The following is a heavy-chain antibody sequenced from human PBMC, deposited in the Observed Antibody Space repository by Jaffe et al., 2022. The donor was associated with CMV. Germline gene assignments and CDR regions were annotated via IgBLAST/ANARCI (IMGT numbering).Heavy chain of an antibody. V-gene: IGHV4-39*01. CDR2: IYYSGST. D-gene: IGHD3-3*01. J-gene: IGHJ5*02. CDR1: GGSISSSSYY. Sequence: QLQLQESGPGLVKPSETLSLTCTVSGGSISSSSYYWGWIRQPPGKGLEWIGSIYYSGSTYYNPSLKSRVTISVDTSKNQFSLKLSSVTAADTAVYYCARPVVSYYDFWSGSTPSENWFDPWGQGTLVTVSS. CDR3: ARPVVSYYDFWSGSTPSENWFDP.